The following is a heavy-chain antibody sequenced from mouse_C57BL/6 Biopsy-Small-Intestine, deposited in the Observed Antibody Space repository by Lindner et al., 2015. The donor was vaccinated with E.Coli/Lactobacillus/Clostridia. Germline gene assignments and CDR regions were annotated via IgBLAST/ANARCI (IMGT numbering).Heavy chain of an antibody. Sequence: SVKVSCKASGYTFTSYDINWVRQATGQGLEWMGWMNPNSGNTGYAQKFQGRVTITRNTSISTAYMGLSSLRSEDTAVYYCATNSLTRVRGVRRFDYWGQGTLVTVSS. CDR3: ATNSLTRVRGVRRFDY. J-gene: IGHJ4*01. CDR2: MNPNSGNT. V-gene: IGHV1-81*01. CDR1: GYTFTSYD. D-gene: IGHD3-3*01.